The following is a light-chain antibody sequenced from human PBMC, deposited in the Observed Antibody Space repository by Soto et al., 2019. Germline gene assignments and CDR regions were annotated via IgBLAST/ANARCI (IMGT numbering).Light chain of an antibody. V-gene: IGLV2-14*01. J-gene: IGLJ1*01. CDR3: SSYTSSSTLAWV. CDR1: SSDVGGYNY. CDR2: EVS. Sequence: QSALTQPASVSGSPGQSITISCTGTSSDVGGYNYVSWYQQHPGKAPKLMIYEVSNRPSGVSNRFSGSKSGNTASLTISGLQDEDEADYYCSSYTSSSTLAWVFGTGTKLTVL.